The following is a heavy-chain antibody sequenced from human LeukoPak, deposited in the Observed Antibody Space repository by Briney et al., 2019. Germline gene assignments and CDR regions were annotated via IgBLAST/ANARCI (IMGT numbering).Heavy chain of an antibody. J-gene: IGHJ4*02. CDR1: EFTFSSYA. Sequence: GGSLRLSCAASEFTFSSYAMSWVRQAPGKGLEWVSLISSSGSATYYADSVKGRFTISRDNSKNTLYLQMNSLRAEDTAIYYCAKDRISTSGTVDYWGQGTLVTVSS. CDR2: ISSSGSAT. V-gene: IGHV3-23*01. D-gene: IGHD6-13*01. CDR3: AKDRISTSGTVDY.